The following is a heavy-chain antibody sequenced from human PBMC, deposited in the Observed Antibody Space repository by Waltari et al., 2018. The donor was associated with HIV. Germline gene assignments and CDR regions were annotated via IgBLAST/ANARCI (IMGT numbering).Heavy chain of an antibody. CDR2: ISPNTGDT. CDR1: EYTFTSYY. CDR3: VREIFRFDY. V-gene: IGHV1-2*02. D-gene: IGHD3-9*01. J-gene: IGHJ4*02. Sequence: QVQLVQSGAEVTNPGASVRVSCKASEYTFTSYYMHWVRPAPGQVLEWMGWISPNTGDTTYAQKFQGRVTMTSDTSISTAYMELSRLTSDDTAVYYCVREIFRFDYWGQGTLVAVSS.